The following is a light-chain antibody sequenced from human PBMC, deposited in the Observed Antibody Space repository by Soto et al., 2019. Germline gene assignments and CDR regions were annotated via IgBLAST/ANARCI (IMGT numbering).Light chain of an antibody. CDR2: DVS. J-gene: IGLJ1*01. V-gene: IGLV2-14*01. CDR3: SSYTSSSTLGGV. Sequence: QFVLTPPASVSGSPGQSITISCTGTSSDVGGYNYVSWYQQHPGKAPKLMIYDVSNRPSGVSNRFSGSKSGNTASLTISGLQAEDEADYYCSSYTSSSTLGGVFGTGTKVTVL. CDR1: SSDVGGYNY.